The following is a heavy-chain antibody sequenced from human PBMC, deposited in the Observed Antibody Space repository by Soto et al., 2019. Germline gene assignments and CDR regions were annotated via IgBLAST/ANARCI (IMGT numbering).Heavy chain of an antibody. CDR3: ARSKYSISSFDY. CDR2: IYWNDEK. Sequence: SGPTLVNPTQTLTLTCTFSGFSLTASGVGVGWIRQPPGKALEWLALIYWNDEKRYSPSLKSRLTITKDTSRNQVVLTMTNMDPVDTATYFCARSKYSISSFDYWGQGALVTVSS. J-gene: IGHJ4*02. D-gene: IGHD6-6*01. V-gene: IGHV2-5*01. CDR1: GFSLTASGVG.